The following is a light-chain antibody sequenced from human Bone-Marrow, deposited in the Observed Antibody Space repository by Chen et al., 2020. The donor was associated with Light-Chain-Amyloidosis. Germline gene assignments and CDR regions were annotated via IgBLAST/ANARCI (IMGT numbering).Light chain of an antibody. J-gene: IGLJ3*02. CDR3: SAYAGSYTWV. Sequence: QSALTQPRSVSGSPGQSITISCTGTSGDVGGYYFVSWYQQHPGKAPQLIIYDVSKRPPGVPDRCAGSKSGSTASLTVHGLQAEDEADYYCSAYAGSYTWVFGGGTKLTVL. CDR2: DVS. CDR1: SGDVGGYYF. V-gene: IGLV2-11*01.